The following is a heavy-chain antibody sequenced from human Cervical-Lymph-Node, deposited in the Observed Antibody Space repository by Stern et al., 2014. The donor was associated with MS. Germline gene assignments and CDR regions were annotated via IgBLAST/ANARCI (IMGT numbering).Heavy chain of an antibody. D-gene: IGHD6-13*01. CDR2: IFPVFGTP. Sequence: HLVQSGAEVTKPGSSVKVSCKASGGTFSQVPSSWVLQAPGQGLEWMRGIFPVFGTPTYAQEFRGRVTITGDVSTSPVYMELSSLRSDDTAVYYCALSSETSDRWYSLGYDLWGQGTLVTVSS. V-gene: IGHV1-69*01. CDR1: GGTFSQVP. J-gene: IGHJ5*02. CDR3: ALSSETSDRWYSLGYDL.